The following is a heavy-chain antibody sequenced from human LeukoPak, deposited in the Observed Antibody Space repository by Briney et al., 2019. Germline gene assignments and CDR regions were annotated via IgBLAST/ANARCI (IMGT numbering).Heavy chain of an antibody. CDR2: IYYSGST. D-gene: IGHD2-15*01. CDR3: ARDGSVQDYYYYYMDV. V-gene: IGHV4-59*12. Sequence: TSETLSLTCTVSGGSISSYYWSWIRQPPGKGLEWIGYIYYSGSTYYNPSLRSRVTISVDTSKNQLSLKLSSVTAADTAVYYCARDGSVQDYYYYYMDVWGKGTTVTVSS. CDR1: GGSISSYY. J-gene: IGHJ6*03.